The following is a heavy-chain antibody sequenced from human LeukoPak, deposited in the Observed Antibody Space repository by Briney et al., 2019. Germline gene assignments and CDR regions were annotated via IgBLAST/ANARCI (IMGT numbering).Heavy chain of an antibody. CDR3: ASLSEYCSAGSCYLGWFDP. V-gene: IGHV4-59*01. D-gene: IGHD2-15*01. Sequence: SETLSLTCTVSGGSSSIYYWSWIRQPAGKGLEWIGYMYYSGSTNYNPSLKSRVTMSVDTSKNQFSLKLNSVTAADTAVYYCASLSEYCSAGSCYLGWFDPWGQGTLVTVSS. CDR2: MYYSGST. CDR1: GGSSSIYY. J-gene: IGHJ5*02.